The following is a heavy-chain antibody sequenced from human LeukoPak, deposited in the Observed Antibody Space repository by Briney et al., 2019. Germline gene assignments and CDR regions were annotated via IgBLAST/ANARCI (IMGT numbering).Heavy chain of an antibody. Sequence: SETLSLTCAVYSGSFSGYYWSWIRQPPGKGLEWIGEINHSGSTKYNPSLKSRVTISVDTSKNQFSLKLSSVTAADTAVYYCARGLGDTAMVNYYFDYWGQGTLVTVSS. J-gene: IGHJ4*02. CDR2: INHSGST. V-gene: IGHV4-34*01. CDR1: SGSFSGYY. D-gene: IGHD5-18*01. CDR3: ARGLGDTAMVNYYFDY.